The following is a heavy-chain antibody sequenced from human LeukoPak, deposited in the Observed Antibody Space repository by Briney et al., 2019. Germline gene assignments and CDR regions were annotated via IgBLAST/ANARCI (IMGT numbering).Heavy chain of an antibody. CDR3: ARASYGYLDY. CDR2: ISSSGSTI. V-gene: IGHV3-48*03. Sequence: GGSLRLSCAASGFTFSSYEMNWVRQAPGKGLEWVSYISSSGSTIYYADSVKGRFTISRDNAKNSLYLQMNSLRAEDTAVYYCARASYGYLDYWGQGTQVTVSS. J-gene: IGHJ4*02. D-gene: IGHD5-18*01. CDR1: GFTFSSYE.